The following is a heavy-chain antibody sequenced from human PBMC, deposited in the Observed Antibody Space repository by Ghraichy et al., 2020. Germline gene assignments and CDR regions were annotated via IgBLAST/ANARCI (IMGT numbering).Heavy chain of an antibody. V-gene: IGHV3-11*06. CDR3: TNLPFGSPDY. CDR1: GFPFSYSF. J-gene: IGHJ4*02. D-gene: IGHD3-10*01. Sequence: GALRLSCAASGFPFSYSFMTWIRQAPGKGLEWVSFISSSGDYTRYADFVKGRFTISRDNAKGSLYLQMNNLGAEDTALYYCTNLPFGSPDYWGQGTLVTV. CDR2: ISSSGDYT.